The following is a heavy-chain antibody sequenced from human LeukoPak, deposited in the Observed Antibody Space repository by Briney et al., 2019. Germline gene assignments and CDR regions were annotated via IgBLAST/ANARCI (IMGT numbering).Heavy chain of an antibody. CDR1: GYSFTTYW. Sequence: GESLKISCKGSGYSFTTYWIGWVRQMPGKGLEWMGIIYCGDSDTRYSPSFQGQVTISADKSISTAYLQWSSLKASDTAMYYCARVGEMATISDWFDPWGQGTLVTVSS. V-gene: IGHV5-51*01. CDR2: IYCGDSDT. CDR3: ARVGEMATISDWFDP. J-gene: IGHJ5*02. D-gene: IGHD5-24*01.